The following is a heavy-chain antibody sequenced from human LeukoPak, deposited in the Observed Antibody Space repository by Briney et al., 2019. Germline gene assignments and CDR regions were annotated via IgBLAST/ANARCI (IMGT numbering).Heavy chain of an antibody. CDR1: GGSISSGGYS. D-gene: IGHD3-22*01. CDR3: ARVRDSRFSNWFDP. J-gene: IGHJ5*02. Sequence: PSETLSLTCAVSGGSISSGGYSWSWIRQPPGKGLEWIEYIYHSGSTYYNPSLKSRVTISVDRSKNQFSLKLSSVTAADTAVYYCARVRDSRFSNWFDPWGQGTLVTVSS. CDR2: IYHSGST. V-gene: IGHV4-30-2*01.